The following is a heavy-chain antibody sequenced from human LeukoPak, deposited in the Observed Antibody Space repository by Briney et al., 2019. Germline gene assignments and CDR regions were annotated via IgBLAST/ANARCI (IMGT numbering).Heavy chain of an antibody. J-gene: IGHJ6*02. CDR1: GGTFSSYA. V-gene: IGHV1-69*13. D-gene: IGHD3-3*01. CDR3: AREMTYASRDYDFWSGYYLGMDV. CDR2: IIPIFGTA. Sequence: GASVKVSCKASGGTFSSYAISWVRQAPGQGLEWMGGIIPIFGTANYAQKFQGRVTITADESTSTAYMELSSLRSEDTAVYYCAREMTYASRDYDFWSGYYLGMDVWGQGTTVTVSS.